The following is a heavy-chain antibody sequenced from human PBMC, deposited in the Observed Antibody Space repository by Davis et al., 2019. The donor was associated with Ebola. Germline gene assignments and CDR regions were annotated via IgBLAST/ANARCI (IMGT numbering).Heavy chain of an antibody. CDR3: ARQYCSDTTCYTDAFDV. CDR1: GFSFSTFS. Sequence: GESLKISCAASGFSFSTFSMNWVRQAPGKGLQWVSGINDIGGNPQHADSVKGRFTISRDFSKNALILQMNSLRVEDTAVYYCARQYCSDTTCYTDAFDVWGQGTWVTVSS. J-gene: IGHJ3*01. CDR2: INDIGGNP. D-gene: IGHD2-2*02. V-gene: IGHV3-NL1*01.